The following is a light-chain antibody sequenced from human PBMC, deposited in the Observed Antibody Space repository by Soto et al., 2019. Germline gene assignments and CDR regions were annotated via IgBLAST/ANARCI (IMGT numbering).Light chain of an antibody. CDR1: QSVSNNY. CDR2: GAS. J-gene: IGKJ1*01. Sequence: EIVLTQSPGTLSLSPGERATLSCRASQSVSNNYLAWYQQKPGQAPSLLIYGASNTATGFPDRFSGSGFGTDFTLTISRLEPDDFAVYYCQQYGSSGTFGQGTKVDIK. V-gene: IGKV3-20*01. CDR3: QQYGSSGT.